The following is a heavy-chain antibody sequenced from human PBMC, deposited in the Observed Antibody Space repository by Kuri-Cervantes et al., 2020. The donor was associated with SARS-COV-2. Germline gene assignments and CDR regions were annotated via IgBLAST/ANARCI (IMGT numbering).Heavy chain of an antibody. CDR3: ARVGGQVAGTLYFQH. D-gene: IGHD6-19*01. CDR2: INHTGST. CDR1: GGSFSGYY. J-gene: IGHJ1*01. Sequence: SQTLSLTCAVYGGSFSGYYWSWIRQSPGKGLVWIGEINHTGSTNYNPSLKSRVTISVDRSKNQFSLKLSSVTAADTAVYYCARVGGQVAGTLYFQHWGQGTLVTVSS. V-gene: IGHV4-34*01.